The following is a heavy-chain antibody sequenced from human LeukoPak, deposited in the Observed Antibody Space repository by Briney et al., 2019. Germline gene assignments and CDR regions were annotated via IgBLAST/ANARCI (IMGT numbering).Heavy chain of an antibody. CDR3: ARVTLVGAPTRDYYYYGMDV. CDR1: GFNFSSYS. D-gene: IGHD2-15*01. Sequence: GESLRLSCAASGFNFSSYSMNWVRQAPGKGLEWVSSISSSSSYIYYADSVKGRFTISRDNAKNSLYLQMNSLRAEDTAVYYCARVTLVGAPTRDYYYYGMDVWGQGTTVTVSS. V-gene: IGHV3-21*01. J-gene: IGHJ6*02. CDR2: ISSSSSYI.